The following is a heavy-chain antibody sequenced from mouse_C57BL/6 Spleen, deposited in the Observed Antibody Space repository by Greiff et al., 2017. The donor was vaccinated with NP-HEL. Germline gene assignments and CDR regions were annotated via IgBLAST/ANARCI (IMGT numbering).Heavy chain of an antibody. CDR2: ILPGSGST. D-gene: IGHD1-1*01. CDR1: GYTFTGYW. V-gene: IGHV1-9*01. CDR3: ARGGDYYGSSPSYAMDY. Sequence: QVQLKESGAELMKPGASVKLSCKATGYTFTGYWIEWVKQRPGHGLEWIGEILPGSGSTNYNEKFKGKATFTADTSSNTAYMQLSSLTTEDSAIYYCARGGDYYGSSPSYAMDYWGQGTSVTVSS. J-gene: IGHJ4*01.